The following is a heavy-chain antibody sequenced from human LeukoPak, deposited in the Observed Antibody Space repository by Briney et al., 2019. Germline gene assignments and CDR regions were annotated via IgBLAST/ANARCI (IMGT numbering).Heavy chain of an antibody. CDR2: FDPEDGET. J-gene: IGHJ1*01. V-gene: IGHV1-24*01. D-gene: IGHD3-22*01. CDR1: GYTLTELS. Sequence: APVKVSCKVSGYTLTELSMHWVRQAPGKGLEWMGGFDPEDGETIYAQKFQGRVTMTEDTSTDTAYMELSSLRSEDTAVYYCATNSYYYDSSGYYYRHWGQGTLVTVSS. CDR3: ATNSYYYDSSGYYYRH.